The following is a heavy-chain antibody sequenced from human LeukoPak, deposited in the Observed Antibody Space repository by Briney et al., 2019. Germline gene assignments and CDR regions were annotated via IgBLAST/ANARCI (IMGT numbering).Heavy chain of an antibody. CDR2: ISSSGSTI. D-gene: IGHD4-23*01. CDR1: GFTFSTYW. CDR3: ARASRWQPGSFDY. Sequence: PGGSLRLSCAASGFTFSTYWMSWVRQAPGKGLEWVSYISSSGSTIYYADSVKGRFTISRDNAKNSLYLQMNSLRAEDTAVYYCARASRWQPGSFDYWGQGTLVTVSS. J-gene: IGHJ4*02. V-gene: IGHV3-48*04.